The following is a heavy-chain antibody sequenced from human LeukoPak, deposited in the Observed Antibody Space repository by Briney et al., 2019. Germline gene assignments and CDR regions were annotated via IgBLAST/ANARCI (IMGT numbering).Heavy chain of an antibody. Sequence: GGSLRLSCAASGFTFSSYAMSWVRQAPGKGLEWVSAISGSGGGTYYADSVKGRFTISRDNSKNTLYLQMNSLRAEDTAVYYCAKDHYYGSGSYYHAFDIWGQGTMVTVSS. CDR3: AKDHYYGSGSYYHAFDI. CDR2: ISGSGGGT. J-gene: IGHJ3*02. D-gene: IGHD3-10*01. V-gene: IGHV3-23*01. CDR1: GFTFSSYA.